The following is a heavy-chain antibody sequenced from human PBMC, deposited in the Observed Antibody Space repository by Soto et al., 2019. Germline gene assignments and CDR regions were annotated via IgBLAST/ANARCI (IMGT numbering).Heavy chain of an antibody. CDR3: VREDSGYVRYFYY. CDR1: GGTFSSYT. D-gene: IGHD5-12*01. CDR2: IIPILGIA. Sequence: ASVKVSCKASGGTFSSYTISWVRQAPGQGLEWMGRIIPILGIANYAQKFQGRVTITADKSTSTAYMELSSLRSEDTAVYYCVREDSGYVRYFYYWGQGTLVTVSS. J-gene: IGHJ4*02. V-gene: IGHV1-69*04.